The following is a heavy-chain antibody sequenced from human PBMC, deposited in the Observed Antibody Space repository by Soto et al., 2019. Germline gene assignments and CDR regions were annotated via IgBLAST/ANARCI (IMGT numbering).Heavy chain of an antibody. CDR2: IYPGDSDT. CDR1: GYSFTSYW. J-gene: IGHJ4*02. V-gene: IGHV5-51*01. D-gene: IGHD1-26*01. Sequence: PGESLKISCKASGYSFTSYWIGWVRQMPGKGLEWMGIIYPGDSDTIYSPSFQGQVTISADKSISTAYLQWNSLKASDTAMYYCQRHTYSASYYYFDQWGQGTPVTVSS. CDR3: QRHTYSASYYYFDQ.